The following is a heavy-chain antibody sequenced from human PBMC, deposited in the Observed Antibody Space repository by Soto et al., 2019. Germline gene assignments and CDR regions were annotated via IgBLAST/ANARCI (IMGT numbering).Heavy chain of an antibody. CDR1: GFTFSSYL. V-gene: IGHV3-7*03. CDR2: IKQDGSEK. J-gene: IGHJ4*02. Sequence: GGSLRLSCTASGFTFSSYLMSWVRQAPGKGLEWVANIKQDGSEKYYVDSVKGRFTISRDNSKNTLYLQMNSLRAEDTAVYYCAKEKGYFDYWGQGTLVTVSS. CDR3: AKEKGYFDY.